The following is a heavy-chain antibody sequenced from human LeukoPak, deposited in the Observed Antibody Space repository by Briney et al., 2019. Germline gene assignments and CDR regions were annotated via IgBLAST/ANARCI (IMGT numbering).Heavy chain of an antibody. J-gene: IGHJ4*02. Sequence: PSETLSLTCTVSGHSISSYYWSWIRQPPGKGLEWIGYIYYSGSTYYNASLKSRVTISVDTSKNQFSLKLSSVTAADTAVYYCARAGSTVIHYWGQGTLVTVSS. CDR1: GHSISSYY. D-gene: IGHD4-17*01. CDR2: IYYSGST. CDR3: ARAGSTVIHY. V-gene: IGHV4-59*01.